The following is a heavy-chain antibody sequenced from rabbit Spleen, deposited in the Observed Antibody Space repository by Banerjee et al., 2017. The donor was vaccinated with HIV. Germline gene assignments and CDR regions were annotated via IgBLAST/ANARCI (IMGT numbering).Heavy chain of an antibody. CDR3: ARDTSSSFSSYGMDL. CDR2: IDPVFGST. J-gene: IGHJ6*01. CDR1: GFDFSSSYY. V-gene: IGHV1S45*01. D-gene: IGHD1-1*01. Sequence: QEQLEESGGGLVKPGASLTLTCKASGFDFSSSYYMCWVRQAPGKGLEWIGYIDPVFGSTDFATWAKGRFTCSKTSSTTVTLQMTRLTAADTATYFCARDTSSSFSSYGMDLWGQGTLVTVS.